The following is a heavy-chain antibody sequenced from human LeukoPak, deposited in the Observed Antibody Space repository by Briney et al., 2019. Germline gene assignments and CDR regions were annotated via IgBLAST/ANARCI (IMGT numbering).Heavy chain of an antibody. CDR2: TRNKANSYTT. Sequence: PGGSLRLSFAASGFTFSDHYMDWVRQAPGKGLEWVGRTRNKANSYTTEYAASVKGRFTISRDDSKNSLYLQMNSLKTEDTAVYYCARIHPYDSSGFHYWGQGTLVTVSS. D-gene: IGHD3-22*01. CDR3: ARIHPYDSSGFHY. V-gene: IGHV3-72*01. CDR1: GFTFSDHY. J-gene: IGHJ4*02.